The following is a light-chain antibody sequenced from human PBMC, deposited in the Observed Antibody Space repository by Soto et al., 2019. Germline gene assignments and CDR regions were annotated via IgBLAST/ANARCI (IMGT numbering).Light chain of an antibody. CDR3: LLYYDTIRV. J-gene: IGLJ1*01. CDR2: DTR. CDR1: TXTVTTYHF. Sequence: QAVVTQEPSLTVSPGGTVTLTCGSSTXTVTTYHFPYWFQQKPGQAPTALIFDTRNRHSWTPARFSGSLLGGKAALTLSGAEPEDEADYYCLLYYDTIRVFGGGTKVTVL. V-gene: IGLV7-46*01.